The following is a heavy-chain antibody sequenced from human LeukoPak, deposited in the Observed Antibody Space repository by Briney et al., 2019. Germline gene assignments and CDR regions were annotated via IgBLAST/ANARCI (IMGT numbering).Heavy chain of an antibody. CDR1: GYTFTGSY. D-gene: IGHD5-24*01. Sequence: ASVKVSCKASGYTFTGSYMHWVRQAPGQGLEWMGWITPNSGGTSYARKFQGRVTMTRDTSISTAYMEVSRLRSDDTAVYYCARSSRGLDAFDIWGQGTMVTVSS. J-gene: IGHJ3*02. CDR3: ARSSRGLDAFDI. CDR2: ITPNSGGT. V-gene: IGHV1-2*02.